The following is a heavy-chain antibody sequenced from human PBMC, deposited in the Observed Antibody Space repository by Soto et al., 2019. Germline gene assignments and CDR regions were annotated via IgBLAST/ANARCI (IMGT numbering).Heavy chain of an antibody. J-gene: IGHJ6*03. CDR3: ASIGCTNGVCSMDV. CDR2: ISAYNGNT. Sequence: ASVKVSCKASGYTFTSYGISWVRQAPGQGLEWMGWISAYNGNTNYAQKLQGRVTMTTDTSTSTAYMELRSLRSDDTAVYYCASIGCTNGVCSMDVWGKGTTVTVSS. CDR1: GYTFTSYG. D-gene: IGHD2-8*01. V-gene: IGHV1-18*01.